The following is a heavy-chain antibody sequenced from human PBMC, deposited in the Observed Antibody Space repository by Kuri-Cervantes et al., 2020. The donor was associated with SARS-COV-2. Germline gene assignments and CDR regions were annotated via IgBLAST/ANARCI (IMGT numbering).Heavy chain of an antibody. CDR2: IWYDGSNK. CDR1: GFTFSSYG. CDR3: ARGSSGYDLTFDY. J-gene: IGHJ4*02. Sequence: GGSLRLSCAASGFTFSSYGMHWVRQAPGKGLEWVAVIWYDGSNKYYADSVKGRFTISRDNSKNTLYLQMSSLRAEDTAVYYCARGSSGYDLTFDYWGQGTLVTVSS. D-gene: IGHD5-12*01. V-gene: IGHV3-33*08.